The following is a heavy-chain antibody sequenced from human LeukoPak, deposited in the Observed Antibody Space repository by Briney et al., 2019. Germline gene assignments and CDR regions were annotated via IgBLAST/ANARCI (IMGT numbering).Heavy chain of an antibody. D-gene: IGHD3-22*01. Sequence: PGRSLRLSCAASGFTFRSYGMHWVRQTPGKGLEWVAFISYDRSDKYYADSVKGRFTISRDNSKNTLYLQMNSLRAEDTAVYYCAKVSDSSYYYWRPHFDYWGQGTLVTVSS. J-gene: IGHJ4*02. CDR1: GFTFRSYG. CDR3: AKVSDSSYYYWRPHFDY. V-gene: IGHV3-30*18. CDR2: ISYDRSDK.